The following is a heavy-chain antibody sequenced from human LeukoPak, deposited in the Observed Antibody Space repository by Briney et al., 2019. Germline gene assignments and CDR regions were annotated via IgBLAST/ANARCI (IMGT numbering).Heavy chain of an antibody. J-gene: IGHJ5*02. CDR1: GYTFTSYA. V-gene: IGHV1-46*01. D-gene: IGHD3-3*01. CDR3: ARSFYYDFWSGQNNWFDP. CDR2: INPSGGST. Sequence: ASVKVSCKASGYTFTSYAMHWVRQAPGQGLEWMGIINPSGGSTSYAQKFQGRVTMTRDTSTSTVYMELSSLRSEDTAVYYCARSFYYDFWSGQNNWFDPWGQGTLVTVSS.